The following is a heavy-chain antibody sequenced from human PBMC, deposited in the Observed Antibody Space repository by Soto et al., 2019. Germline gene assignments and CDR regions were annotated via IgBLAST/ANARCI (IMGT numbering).Heavy chain of an antibody. CDR2: ISYDGSNK. CDR3: AKDVLGYCISTSCYRGMDV. V-gene: IGHV3-30*18. Sequence: QVQLVESGGGVVQPGRSLRLSCAASGFTFSSYGMHWVRQAPGKGLEWVAVISYDGSNKYYADSVKGRFTISRDNSKNTLYLQMNSLRAEDTAVYYCAKDVLGYCISTSCYRGMDVWGQGTTVTVSS. J-gene: IGHJ6*02. CDR1: GFTFSSYG. D-gene: IGHD2-2*02.